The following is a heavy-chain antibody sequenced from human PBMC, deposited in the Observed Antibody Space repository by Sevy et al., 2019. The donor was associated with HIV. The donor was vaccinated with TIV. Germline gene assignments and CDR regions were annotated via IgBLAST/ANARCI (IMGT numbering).Heavy chain of an antibody. D-gene: IGHD3-3*01. V-gene: IGHV3-48*03. CDR2: ISSSGSTI. J-gene: IGHJ6*02. CDR3: ARAFRVQGFWSGYLEVGDV. CDR1: GFTFSSYE. Sequence: QLGGSLRLSCAASGFTFSSYEMNWVRQAPGKGLEWVSYISSSGSTIYYADSVKGRFTISRDNAKNSLYLQMNSLRAEDTAVYYCARAFRVQGFWSGYLEVGDVWGQGTTVTVSS.